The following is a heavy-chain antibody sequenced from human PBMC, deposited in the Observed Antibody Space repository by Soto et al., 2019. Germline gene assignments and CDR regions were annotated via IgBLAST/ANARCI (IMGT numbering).Heavy chain of an antibody. CDR3: ASLIAVAGTVDY. CDR1: GGSISSSSYY. J-gene: IGHJ4*02. V-gene: IGHV4-39*01. D-gene: IGHD6-19*01. CDR2: IYYSGST. Sequence: ALETLSLTCTVSGGSISSSSYYWGWIRQPPGKGLEWIGSIYYSGSTYYNPSLKSRVTISVETSKNQFSLKLSSVTAADTAGYYCASLIAVAGTVDYWGQETLVTVS.